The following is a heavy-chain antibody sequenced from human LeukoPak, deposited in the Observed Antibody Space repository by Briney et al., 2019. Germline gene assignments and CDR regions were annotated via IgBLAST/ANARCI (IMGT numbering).Heavy chain of an antibody. J-gene: IGHJ4*02. Sequence: HPGGSLRLSCAASGFTVSSNYMSWVRQAPGKGLEWVSVIYSGGSTYYADSVKGRFTISRDNSKNTLYLQMNSLRAEDMAVYYCAKEWGTPYYFDYWGQGTLVTVSS. V-gene: IGHV3-53*01. CDR3: AKEWGTPYYFDY. CDR2: IYSGGST. D-gene: IGHD3-16*01. CDR1: GFTVSSNY.